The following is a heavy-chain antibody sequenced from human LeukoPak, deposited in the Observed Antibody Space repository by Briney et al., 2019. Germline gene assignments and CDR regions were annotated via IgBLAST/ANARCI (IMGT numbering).Heavy chain of an antibody. V-gene: IGHV4-34*01. CDR1: GGSFSGYY. Sequence: SETLSLTCAVYGGSFSGYYWSWIRQPPGKGLEWIREINHSGSTNYNPSLKSRVTISVDTSKNQFSLKLSSVTAADTAVYYCARGRYSSSSGLVWFDPWGQGTLVTVSS. CDR3: ARGRYSSSSGLVWFDP. D-gene: IGHD6-6*01. J-gene: IGHJ5*02. CDR2: INHSGST.